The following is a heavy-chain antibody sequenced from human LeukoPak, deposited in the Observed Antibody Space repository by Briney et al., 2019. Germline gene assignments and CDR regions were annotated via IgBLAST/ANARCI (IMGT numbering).Heavy chain of an antibody. Sequence: SETLSLTCTVSGGSISSGGYYWSWIRQPPGKGLEWIGYIYHSGSTYYNPSLKSRVTISVDRSKNQFSLKLSSVTAADTAVYYCARVFFDSGSSPFDYWGQGTLVTVSS. V-gene: IGHV4-30-2*01. J-gene: IGHJ4*02. CDR3: ARVFFDSGSSPFDY. CDR1: GGSISSGGYY. CDR2: IYHSGST. D-gene: IGHD3-10*01.